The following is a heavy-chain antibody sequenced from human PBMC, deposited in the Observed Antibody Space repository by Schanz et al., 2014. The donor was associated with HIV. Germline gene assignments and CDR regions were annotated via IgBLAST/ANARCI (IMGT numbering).Heavy chain of an antibody. CDR2: ISAYNGNT. CDR1: GYTFTSYG. CDR3: ARNQYQLLPFDY. V-gene: IGHV1-18*01. D-gene: IGHD1-1*01. Sequence: QVQLVQSGAEVKKPGASVKVSCKASGYTFTSYGISWVRQAPGQGLEWMGWISAYNGNTNYAPKFQGRVTMTRDTSTTTVHMELRRLRADDRAVYYCARNQYQLLPFDYWGQGTLVTVSS. J-gene: IGHJ4*02.